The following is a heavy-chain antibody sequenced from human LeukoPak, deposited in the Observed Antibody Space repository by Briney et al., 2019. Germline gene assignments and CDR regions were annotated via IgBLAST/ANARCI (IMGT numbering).Heavy chain of an antibody. V-gene: IGHV3-7*01. D-gene: IGHD3-10*01. Sequence: PGGSLRLSCAASGFTFSSYWMSWVRQAPGKGLEWVANIKQDGSEKYYVDSVKGRFTISRDNASLYLQMNSLRAEDTAVYYCARGPTPSFYYGSGSYYSLDYWGQGTLVTVSS. CDR3: ARGPTPSFYYGSGSYYSLDY. J-gene: IGHJ4*02. CDR1: GFTFSSYW. CDR2: IKQDGSEK.